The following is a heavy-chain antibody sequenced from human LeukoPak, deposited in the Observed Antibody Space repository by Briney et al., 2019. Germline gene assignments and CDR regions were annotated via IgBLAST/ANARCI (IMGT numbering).Heavy chain of an antibody. J-gene: IGHJ4*02. D-gene: IGHD3-22*01. V-gene: IGHV4-59*12. Sequence: SETLSLTCTVSGDSISTYYWSWIRQPPGKGLEWIGYIYYRVTSDYNPSLKSRVTMSVDMSTRQISLKLSSVTAADTAVYYCAREGGSYDSSGYYSLHYYFDYWGQGTLVTVSS. CDR1: GDSISTYY. CDR2: IYYRVTS. CDR3: AREGGSYDSSGYYSLHYYFDY.